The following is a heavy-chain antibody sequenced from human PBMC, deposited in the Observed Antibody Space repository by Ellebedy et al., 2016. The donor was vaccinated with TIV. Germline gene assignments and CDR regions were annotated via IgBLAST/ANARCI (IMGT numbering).Heavy chain of an antibody. CDR2: INPNSGGT. V-gene: IGHV1-2*02. Sequence: AASVKVSCKASGYTFTGYYMHWVRQAPGQGLEWMGWINPNSGGTNYAQKFQGRVTMTRDTSISTAYMELSRLRSDDTAVYYCARAPLGEYYFDYWGQGTLVTVSS. D-gene: IGHD3-10*01. CDR3: ARAPLGEYYFDY. J-gene: IGHJ4*02. CDR1: GYTFTGYY.